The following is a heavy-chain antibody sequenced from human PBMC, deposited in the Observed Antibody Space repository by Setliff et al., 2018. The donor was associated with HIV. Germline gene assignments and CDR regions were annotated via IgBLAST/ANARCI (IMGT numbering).Heavy chain of an antibody. CDR2: IYPGDSDT. V-gene: IGHV5-51*01. CDR1: GYSFTSYW. J-gene: IGHJ4*02. D-gene: IGHD1-20*01. Sequence: VESLTVSCKGSGYSFTSYWIGWVREMPGKGLEWMGIIYPGDSDTRYSPSFQGQVTISADKSISTAYLQWSSLKASDTAMYYCARQRSGMNHRYFDSWGQGTLVTVAS. CDR3: ARQRSGMNHRYFDS.